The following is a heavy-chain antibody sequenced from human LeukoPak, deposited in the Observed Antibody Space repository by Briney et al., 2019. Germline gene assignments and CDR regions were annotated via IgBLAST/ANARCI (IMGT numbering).Heavy chain of an antibody. CDR3: AKAPTKEEEWLLLNYFDY. CDR1: GFTFSSYA. V-gene: IGHV3-23*01. J-gene: IGHJ4*02. D-gene: IGHD3-22*01. CDR2: ISGSGTRT. Sequence: GGSLRLSCAASGFTFSSYAMHWVRQPPGKGLEWVSAISGSGTRTYYADSVKGRFTISRDNSKNTLYLQMNSLRAEDTAVYYCAKAPTKEEEWLLLNYFDYWGQGTLVTVSS.